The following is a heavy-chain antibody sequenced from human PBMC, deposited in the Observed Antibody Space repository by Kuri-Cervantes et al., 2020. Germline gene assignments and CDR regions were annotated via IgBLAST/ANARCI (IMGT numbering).Heavy chain of an antibody. J-gene: IGHJ4*02. D-gene: IGHD6-13*01. CDR3: ARDGSSSWYGTSDY. CDR2: ISWDGGST. V-gene: IGHV3-43D*04. Sequence: GESLKISCAASGFTFDDYAMHWVRQAPGKGLEWVSLISWDGGSTYYADSVKGRFTISRDNSKNSLYLQMNSLRAEDTALYYCARDGSSSWYGTSDYWGQGTLVTVSS. CDR1: GFTFDDYA.